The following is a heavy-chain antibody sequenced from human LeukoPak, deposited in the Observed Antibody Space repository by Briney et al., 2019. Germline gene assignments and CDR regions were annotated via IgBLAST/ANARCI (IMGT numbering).Heavy chain of an antibody. CDR1: GVSINSHY. J-gene: IGHJ4*02. D-gene: IGHD1-14*01. V-gene: IGHV4-4*09. Sequence: SETLSLTCTVSGVSINSHYLSWIRQPPGKGLEWIGYIYGSGRTNYNPSLKSRVTMSGDTSKSQFSLNLNSVTAADTAVYYGVVSPDQDSFAYWGQGPLVTVSS. CDR3: VVSPDQDSFAY. CDR2: IYGSGRT.